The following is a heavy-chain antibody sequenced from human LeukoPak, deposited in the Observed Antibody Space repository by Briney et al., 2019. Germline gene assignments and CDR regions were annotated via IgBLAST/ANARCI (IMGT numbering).Heavy chain of an antibody. V-gene: IGHV1-8*01. Sequence: VASAKVSCKASGYTFTSYDINWVRQATGQGLEWMGWMNPNSGNTGYAQKLQGRVTMTRNTSISTAYMELSSLRSEDTAVYYCARNRDYGDSRYYYYGMDVWGQGTTVTVSS. CDR2: MNPNSGNT. CDR3: ARNRDYGDSRYYYYGMDV. D-gene: IGHD4-17*01. J-gene: IGHJ6*02. CDR1: GYTFTSYD.